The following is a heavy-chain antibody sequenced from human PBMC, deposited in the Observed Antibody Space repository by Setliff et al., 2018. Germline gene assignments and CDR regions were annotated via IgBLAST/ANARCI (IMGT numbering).Heavy chain of an antibody. J-gene: IGHJ6*02. Sequence: ASVKVSCKASGGTFSSYAISWVRQAPGQGLEWMGGIIPILGIANYAQKFQCRVTITADKSTSTAYMELSSLRSDDTAVYYCARARHFGMDVWGQGTTVTVSS. V-gene: IGHV1-69*10. CDR1: GGTFSSYA. CDR2: IIPILGIA. CDR3: ARARHFGMDV.